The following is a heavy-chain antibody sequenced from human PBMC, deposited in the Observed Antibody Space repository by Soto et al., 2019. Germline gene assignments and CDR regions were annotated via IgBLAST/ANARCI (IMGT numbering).Heavy chain of an antibody. J-gene: IGHJ3*02. CDR2: IWYDGSNK. V-gene: IGHV3-33*01. D-gene: IGHD3-22*01. CDR3: ARVGVYYYDSSGYPDAFDI. CDR1: GFTFSSYG. Sequence: HPGGSLRLSCAASGFTFSSYGMHWVRQAPGKGLEWVAVIWYDGSNKYYADSVKGRFTISRDNSKNTLYLQMNSLRAEDTAVYYCARVGVYYYDSSGYPDAFDIWGQGTMVTVS.